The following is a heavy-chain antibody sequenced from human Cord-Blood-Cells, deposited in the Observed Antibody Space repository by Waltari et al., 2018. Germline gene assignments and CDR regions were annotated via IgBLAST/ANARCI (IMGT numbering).Heavy chain of an antibody. V-gene: IGHV3-11*01. D-gene: IGHD2-15*01. J-gene: IGHJ4*02. CDR2: ISSSGSTI. CDR3: ARERGWELLLDY. Sequence: QVQLVESGGGLVKPGGSLRLSCGASGFTFSDYYMSWFRPAPGKGLEWVSYISSSGSTIYYADSVKGRFTISRENAKNSLYLQMNSPRAEDTAVYYCARERGWELLLDYWGQGTLVTVSS. CDR1: GFTFSDYY.